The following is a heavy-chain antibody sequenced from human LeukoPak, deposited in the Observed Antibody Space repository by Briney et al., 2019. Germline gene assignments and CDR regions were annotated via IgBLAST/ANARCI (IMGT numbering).Heavy chain of an antibody. D-gene: IGHD6-6*01. J-gene: IGHJ4*02. CDR3: ARDAGYSSSSPFDY. CDR2: IIPIFGTA. V-gene: IGHV1-69*05. CDR1: GGTFSSYA. Sequence: SVKVSCKASGGTFSSYAISWVRQALGQGLEWMGRIIPIFGTANYAQKFQGRVTITTDESTSTAYMELSSLRSEDTAVYYCARDAGYSSSSPFDYWGQGTLVTVSS.